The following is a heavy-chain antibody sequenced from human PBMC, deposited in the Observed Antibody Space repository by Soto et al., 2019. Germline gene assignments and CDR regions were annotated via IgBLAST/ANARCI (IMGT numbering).Heavy chain of an antibody. CDR2: MNPNSGNT. J-gene: IGHJ4*02. CDR1: GYTFTSYD. V-gene: IGHV1-8*01. Sequence: ASVKVSCKASGYTFTSYDINWVRQATGQGLEWMGWMNPNSGNTGYAQKFQGRVTMTRNNSISTAYMELSSLRSEDTAVYYCASLMTTVTTSVYWGQGTLVTSPQ. CDR3: ASLMTTVTTSVY. D-gene: IGHD4-17*01.